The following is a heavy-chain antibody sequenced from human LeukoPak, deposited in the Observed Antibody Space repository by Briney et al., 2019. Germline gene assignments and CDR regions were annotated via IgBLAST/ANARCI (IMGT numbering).Heavy chain of an antibody. J-gene: IGHJ6*03. CDR3: AKAYESRYYYYYYVGV. Sequence: LPGRSLTPSWAPSGFTVSSSWTDCVRQAPGKGLEWVSGIRWNSGRIGYADSVKGRFTLSRDNAKKYLYLQMNSLRAEDTALYYCAKAYESRYYYYYYVGVLGKGATVTVSS. V-gene: IGHV3-9*01. CDR1: GFTVSSSW. CDR2: IRWNSGRI. D-gene: IGHD2-21*01.